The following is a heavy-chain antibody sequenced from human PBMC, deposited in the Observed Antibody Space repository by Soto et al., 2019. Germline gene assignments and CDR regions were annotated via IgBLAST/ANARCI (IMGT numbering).Heavy chain of an antibody. D-gene: IGHD3-16*02. V-gene: IGHV3-23*01. CDR2: ISGSGSNT. J-gene: IGHJ3*02. CDR3: AKDAGSGYRIFDAFDI. CDR1: GFTFSSYA. Sequence: PGGSLRLSCAASGFTFSSYAMSWVRQAPGKGLEWVSAISGSGSNTYYADSVKGRFTISRDNSKNTLYLQMNSLRAEDTAVYYCAKDAGSGYRIFDAFDIWGQGTMVTVSS.